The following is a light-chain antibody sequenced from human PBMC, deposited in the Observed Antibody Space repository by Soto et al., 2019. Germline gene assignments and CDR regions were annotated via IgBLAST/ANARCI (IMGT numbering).Light chain of an antibody. CDR2: DAS. CDR3: QQYNNWRT. Sequence: EIAMTQSPTTLSVSQANRATLSFRASQSVSSALAWYQQKPGQAPRLLIYDASTRATGIPARISGSGSGTEFTLTIISLQAEDFAVYYWQQYNNWRTFGQGTLLEIK. J-gene: IGKJ5*01. CDR1: QSVSSA. V-gene: IGKV3-15*01.